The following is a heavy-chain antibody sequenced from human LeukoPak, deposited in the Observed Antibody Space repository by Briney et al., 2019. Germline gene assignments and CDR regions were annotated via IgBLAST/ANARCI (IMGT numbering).Heavy chain of an antibody. Sequence: ASVKVSCKASGYTFTRYGLSWVRQAPGQGLEWMGWVSAYNGNTNYAQKVQGRVTMTTDTSTSTAYMELRSLRSDDTAVYYCVRNRIALAGTDECYNMDVWGKGTTVIVSS. D-gene: IGHD6-19*01. CDR1: GYTFTRYG. V-gene: IGHV1-18*01. CDR2: VSAYNGNT. J-gene: IGHJ6*03. CDR3: VRNRIALAGTDECYNMDV.